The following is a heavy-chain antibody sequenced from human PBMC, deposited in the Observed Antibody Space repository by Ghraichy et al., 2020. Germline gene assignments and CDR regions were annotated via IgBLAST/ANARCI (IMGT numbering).Heavy chain of an antibody. J-gene: IGHJ6*02. CDR2: ISTVSNYI. CDR1: GFTFSRYT. V-gene: IGHV3-21*03. Sequence: GGSLRLSCKASGFTFSRYTMNWVRQAPGKGLEWVASISTVSNYISYADSLKGRFTISRDNAKNSLVLHMSSLRAEDTAVYICARRDYYYYGMDVWGQGTTVTVSS. CDR3: ARRDYYYYGMDV.